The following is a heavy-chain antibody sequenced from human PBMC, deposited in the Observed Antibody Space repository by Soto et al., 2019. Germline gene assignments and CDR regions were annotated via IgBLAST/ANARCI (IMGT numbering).Heavy chain of an antibody. J-gene: IGHJ6*02. CDR2: INHSGST. V-gene: IGHV4-34*01. CDR1: GGSFSGYY. D-gene: IGHD3-10*01. Sequence: SETLSLTCAVYGGSFSGYYWSWIRQPPGKGLEWIGEINHSGSTNYNPSLKSRVTISVDTSKNQFSLKLSSVTAADTAVYYCARAMGILAYYYGMDVWGQGTTVTVSS. CDR3: ARAMGILAYYYGMDV.